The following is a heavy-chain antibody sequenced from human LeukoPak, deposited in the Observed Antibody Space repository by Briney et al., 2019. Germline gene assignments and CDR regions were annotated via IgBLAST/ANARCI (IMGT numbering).Heavy chain of an antibody. CDR1: GVTLSSYA. D-gene: IGHD4-17*01. CDR3: AKTYADATFDY. V-gene: IGHV3-23*01. CDR2: ISGSGSRT. J-gene: IGHJ4*02. Sequence: GGSLRLSCAASGVTLSSYAMSWVRQAPGKGLEWVSTISGSGSRTYYADSVKGRFTISRDNSENTPYLQLNSPRAEDTALYYCAKTYADATFDYWGQGNLVTVSS.